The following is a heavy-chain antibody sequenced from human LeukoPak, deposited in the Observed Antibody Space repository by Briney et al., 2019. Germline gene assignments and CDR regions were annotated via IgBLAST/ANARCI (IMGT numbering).Heavy chain of an antibody. D-gene: IGHD4-17*01. Sequence: SVKVSCKASRGTFSSYAISWVRQAPGQGLEWMGRIIPILGIANYAQKFQGRATITADKSTSTAYMELSSLRSEDTAVYYCASPYYGDYVGAFGIWGQGTMVTVSS. V-gene: IGHV1-69*04. J-gene: IGHJ3*02. CDR2: IIPILGIA. CDR1: RGTFSSYA. CDR3: ASPYYGDYVGAFGI.